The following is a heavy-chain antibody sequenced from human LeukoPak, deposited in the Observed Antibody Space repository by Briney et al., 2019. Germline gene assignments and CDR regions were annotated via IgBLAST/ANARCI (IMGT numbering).Heavy chain of an antibody. V-gene: IGHV3-48*01. CDR3: ARGQVPRMGSSWYYFDY. CDR1: GFTFSSYG. Sequence: GGSLRLSCAATGFTFSSYGMNWVRQAPGKGLEWVSYISSSTTTIYYADSVKGRFTISRDNAKNSPYLQMNSLRAEDTAVYYCARGQVPRMGSSWYYFDYWGQGTLVTVSS. D-gene: IGHD6-13*01. CDR2: ISSSTTTI. J-gene: IGHJ4*02.